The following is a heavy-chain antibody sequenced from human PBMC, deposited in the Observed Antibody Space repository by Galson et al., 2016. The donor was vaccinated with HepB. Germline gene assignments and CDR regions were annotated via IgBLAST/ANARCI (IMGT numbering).Heavy chain of an antibody. CDR2: IIPIFGTA. V-gene: IGHV1-69*13. Sequence: SVKVSCKASGGTFSSYTIIWVRQAPGQGLEWMGGIIPIFGTANYAQKFQGRVTITADESTSTAYMDLSSLRSEDTAVYYCATLLTRATGVDYWGREPWSPSPQ. J-gene: IGHJ4*02. D-gene: IGHD5-24*01. CDR3: ATLLTRATGVDY. CDR1: GGTFSSYT.